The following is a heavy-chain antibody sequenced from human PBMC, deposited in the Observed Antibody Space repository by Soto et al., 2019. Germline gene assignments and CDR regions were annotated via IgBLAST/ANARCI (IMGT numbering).Heavy chain of an antibody. V-gene: IGHV3-21*01. D-gene: IGHD5-12*01. Sequence: GGSLRLSCAASGFTFSSYSMNWVRQSPGKALEWVSSISSSSSYIYYADSVKGRFTIARDNAKNSLYLQMNSLRAEDTAVYYCARWAPVRDGYNKPLDYWGQGT. CDR3: ARWAPVRDGYNKPLDY. CDR1: GFTFSSYS. CDR2: ISSSSSYI. J-gene: IGHJ4*02.